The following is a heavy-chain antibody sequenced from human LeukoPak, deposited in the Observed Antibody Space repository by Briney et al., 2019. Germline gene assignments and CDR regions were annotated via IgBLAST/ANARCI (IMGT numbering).Heavy chain of an antibody. D-gene: IGHD2-2*01. CDR1: GYTFTTYS. Sequence: GKSLNISCKGSGYTFTTYSIGWVRQMPGKGLDWMGIIYPGDSDTRYSPSFQGHVTISADQSISTAYLQWSSLKASDSAMYYCARPMEAGSSSSSFDYWGQGTLVTVSS. V-gene: IGHV5-51*01. J-gene: IGHJ4*02. CDR3: ARPMEAGSSSSSFDY. CDR2: IYPGDSDT.